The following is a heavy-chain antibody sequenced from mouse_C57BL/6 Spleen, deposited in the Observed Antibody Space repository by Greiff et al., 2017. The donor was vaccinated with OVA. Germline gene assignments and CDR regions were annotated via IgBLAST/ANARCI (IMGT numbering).Heavy chain of an antibody. CDR1: GYTFTSYW. CDR2: IHPNIGST. D-gene: IGHD1-1*01. J-gene: IGHJ1*03. V-gene: IGHV1-64*01. Sequence: QVQLQQPGAELVKPGASVKLSCKASGYTFTSYWMHWVKQRPGQGLEWIGMIHPNIGSTNYNEKFKSKATLTVDKSSSTAYMQLSSLTSEDSAVYYCARDDYYGSSYWYFDFWGTGTTVTVSS. CDR3: ARDDYYGSSYWYFDF.